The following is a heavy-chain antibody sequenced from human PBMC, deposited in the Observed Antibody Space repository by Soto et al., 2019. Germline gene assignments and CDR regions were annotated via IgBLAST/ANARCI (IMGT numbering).Heavy chain of an antibody. Sequence: QITLKESGPALVKPTQTLTLTCTFSGFSFTSSGEAVAWIRQPPGKALEWLAFIYWDDDRLYSPSLENRLTITRHTSKNQVVLTMTTMDPVDTATYYCAHRRYLHISAARSNGYSYGYFDYWGQGILVTVSS. J-gene: IGHJ4*02. D-gene: IGHD5-18*01. V-gene: IGHV2-5*02. CDR1: GFSFTSSGEA. CDR3: AHRRYLHISAARSNGYSYGYFDY. CDR2: IYWDDDR.